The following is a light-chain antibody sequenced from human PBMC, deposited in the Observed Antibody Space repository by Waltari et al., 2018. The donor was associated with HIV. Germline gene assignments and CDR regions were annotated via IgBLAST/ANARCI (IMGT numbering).Light chain of an antibody. CDR2: DVN. CDR1: SSDVGGYNY. V-gene: IGLV2-11*01. J-gene: IGLJ2*01. CDR3: CSYAGSYAVV. Sequence: QSALTQPRSVSGSPGQSVTISCTGTSSDVGGYNYVSWYQQHPGKAPKLMIYDVNKRPSRVPDRFAGSKSGNAASLTISGLQAEDDANYYCCSYAGSYAVVFGGGTKLTVL.